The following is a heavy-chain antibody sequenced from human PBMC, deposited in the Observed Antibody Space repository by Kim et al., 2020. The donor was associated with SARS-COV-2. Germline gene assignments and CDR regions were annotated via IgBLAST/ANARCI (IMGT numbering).Heavy chain of an antibody. CDR3: ARQAGGDTWSWFYY. CDR2: FYYSGNT. J-gene: IGHJ4*02. CDR1: GDSISSSSYY. V-gene: IGHV4-39*01. D-gene: IGHD2-21*02. Sequence: SETLSLTCTVSGDSISSSSYYWDWIRQPSGKGLEWIGSFYYSGNTYYDPSLKSRVTLSVHTSKNPFSLKLSSVTAADTAVYYCARQAGGDTWSWFYYWGQGTLLTVSS.